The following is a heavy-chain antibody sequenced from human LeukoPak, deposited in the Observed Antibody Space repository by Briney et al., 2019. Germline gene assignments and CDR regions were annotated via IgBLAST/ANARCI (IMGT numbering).Heavy chain of an antibody. CDR1: GFTFSSYS. V-gene: IGHV3-21*01. J-gene: IGHJ6*02. Sequence: GGSLRLSCAASGFTFSSYSMNWVRQAPGKGLEWVSSISSSSSYIYYADSVKGRFTISRDNAKNSLYLQMNSLRAEDTAVYYCATSPLLGCSSTSCGYYYYGMDVWGQGTTVTVSS. CDR3: ATSPLLGCSSTSCGYYYYGMDV. D-gene: IGHD2-2*01. CDR2: ISSSSSYI.